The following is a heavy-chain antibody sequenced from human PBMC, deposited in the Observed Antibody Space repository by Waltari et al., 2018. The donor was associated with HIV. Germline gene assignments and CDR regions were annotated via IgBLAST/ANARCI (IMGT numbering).Heavy chain of an antibody. J-gene: IGHJ5*01. D-gene: IGHD3-10*01. CDR3: VKDKFGEYDS. CDR1: GFTLSSYW. V-gene: IGHV3-74*01. CDR2: MNPGGSRI. Sequence: EEQVAESGGGLVQPGGSLRLSCAASGFTLSSYWMHWVRQTPGKGVVWVSRMNPGGSRIDCAGSVRGRFTISRDSAKNTLYLQMNSRRGEDTAMYYCVKDKFGEYDSWGQGTLVTVSS.